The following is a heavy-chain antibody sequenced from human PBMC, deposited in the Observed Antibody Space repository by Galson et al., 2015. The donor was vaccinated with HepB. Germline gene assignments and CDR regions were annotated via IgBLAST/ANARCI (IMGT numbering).Heavy chain of an antibody. CDR3: ARAGYCSSTSCYYYYGMDV. V-gene: IGHV1-69*02. Sequence: SVKVSCKASGGTFSSYTISWVRQAPGQGLEWMGRIIPILGIANYAQKFQGRVTITADKSTSTAYMELSSLRSEDTAVYYCARAGYCSSTSCYYYYGMDVWGQGTTVTVSS. J-gene: IGHJ6*02. CDR2: IIPILGIA. D-gene: IGHD2-2*01. CDR1: GGTFSSYT.